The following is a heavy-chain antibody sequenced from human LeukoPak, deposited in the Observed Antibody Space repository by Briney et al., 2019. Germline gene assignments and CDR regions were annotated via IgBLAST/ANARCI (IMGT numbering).Heavy chain of an antibody. Sequence: PGGSLRLSCAASGFTFSSYAMSWVRQAPGKGLEWVSAISGSGGSTYYADSVKGRFTISRDNSRNTLYLQMNSLRAEDTALYYCAKDSIVVVAATFDYWVQGTLVTVSS. CDR2: ISGSGGST. D-gene: IGHD2-15*01. V-gene: IGHV3-23*01. CDR3: AKDSIVVVAATFDY. J-gene: IGHJ4*02. CDR1: GFTFSSYA.